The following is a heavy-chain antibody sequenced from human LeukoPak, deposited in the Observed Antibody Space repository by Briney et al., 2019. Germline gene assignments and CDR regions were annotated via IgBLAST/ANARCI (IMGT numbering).Heavy chain of an antibody. D-gene: IGHD1-14*01. CDR3: AKEGKLPDDAFDI. V-gene: IGHV3-9*01. CDR1: GFTFDDYA. CDR2: ISWNSGSI. Sequence: GGSLRLSCAASGFTFDDYAMHWVRQAPGKGLEWVSGISWNSGSIGYADSVKGRFTISRDNAKNSLYLQMNSLGAEDTALYYCAKEGKLPDDAFDIWGQGTMVTVSS. J-gene: IGHJ3*02.